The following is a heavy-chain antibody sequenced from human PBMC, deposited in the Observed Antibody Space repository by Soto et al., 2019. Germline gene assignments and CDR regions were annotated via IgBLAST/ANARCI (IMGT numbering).Heavy chain of an antibody. V-gene: IGHV1-3*01. J-gene: IGHJ6*02. CDR3: ASSTAVTSRHGLDV. CDR1: GYTFTNYA. Sequence: EASVKVSCKASGYTFTNYAMHWVRQAPGQRLAWMGWINAGNGNTKYSQKFQDRGTITRDTSASTAYMELSSLTSEDTALYSCASSTAVTSRHGLDVWGHGTTVTVSS. D-gene: IGHD4-17*01. CDR2: INAGNGNT.